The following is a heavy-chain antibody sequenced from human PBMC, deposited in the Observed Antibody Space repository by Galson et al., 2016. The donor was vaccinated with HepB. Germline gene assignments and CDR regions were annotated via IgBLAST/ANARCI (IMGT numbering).Heavy chain of an antibody. CDR3: AHRVGHWNELFDY. D-gene: IGHD1-1*01. V-gene: IGHV2-5*01. CDR2: VHWNDDN. Sequence: PALVKPTQTLTLTCTFSGFSPRSSGVGVGWIRQPPGKALEWLALVHWNDDNRFNPSLKSRVTVAKDTTKNQVILIMTNMDPVDTGTYYCAHRVGHWNELFDYWGPGTLVTVSS. J-gene: IGHJ4*02. CDR1: GFSPRSSGVG.